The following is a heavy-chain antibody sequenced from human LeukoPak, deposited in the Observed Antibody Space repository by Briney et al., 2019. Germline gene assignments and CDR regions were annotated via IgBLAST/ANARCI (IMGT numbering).Heavy chain of an antibody. CDR3: ARYEGHYSFDY. CDR1: GGSFSGYY. D-gene: IGHD3-3*01. V-gene: IGHV4-59*08. Sequence: SETLSLTCAVYGGSFSGYYWSWIRQPPGKGLEWIGYVFYSGGTLYNPSVNSRVSISIDTSKNQFSLKLSSLTAADTAVYYCARYEGHYSFDYWGQGTLVTVSS. CDR2: VFYSGGT. J-gene: IGHJ4*02.